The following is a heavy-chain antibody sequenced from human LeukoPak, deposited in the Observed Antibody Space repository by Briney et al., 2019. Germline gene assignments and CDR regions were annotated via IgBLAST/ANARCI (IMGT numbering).Heavy chain of an antibody. D-gene: IGHD3-16*01. V-gene: IGHV3-13*01. Sequence: HPGGSLRLSCVASGFTFSNYDMHWVRQATGKGLEWISAIDPAGNTWYSDSVKGRFTTSRENAKSSLFLQMNSLRAADTAVYYCVREPAYTGTWWYPDLWGRGTLVAVSS. CDR3: VREPAYTGTWWYPDL. CDR1: GFTFSNYD. J-gene: IGHJ2*01. CDR2: IDPAGNT.